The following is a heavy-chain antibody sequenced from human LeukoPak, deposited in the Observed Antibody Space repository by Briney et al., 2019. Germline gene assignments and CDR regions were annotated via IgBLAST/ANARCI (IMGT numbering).Heavy chain of an antibody. D-gene: IGHD5-12*01. Sequence: ASVNVSCKASGYTFTSYGISWVRQAPGQGLEWMGWINPNSGGTNYAQKFQGRVTMTRDTSISTAYMELSRLRSDDTAVYYCARADLRGYSGYDWDYFDYWGQGTLVTVSS. CDR2: INPNSGGT. CDR1: GYTFTSYG. J-gene: IGHJ4*02. V-gene: IGHV1-2*02. CDR3: ARADLRGYSGYDWDYFDY.